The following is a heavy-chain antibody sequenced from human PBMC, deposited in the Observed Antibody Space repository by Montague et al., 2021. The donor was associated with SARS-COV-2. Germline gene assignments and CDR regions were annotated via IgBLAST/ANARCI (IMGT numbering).Heavy chain of an antibody. V-gene: IGHV4-39*07. J-gene: IGHJ6*02. CDR2: IYYSGST. Sequence: SETLSLTCTVSGGSISSSSYYWGWIRQPPGKGLEWIGYIYYSGSTYYNPSLKSRVTISVDTSKNQFSLKLSSVTAADTAVYYCAGEILVVTQTYHYGMDVWGQGTTVTVSS. CDR3: AGEILVVTQTYHYGMDV. CDR1: GGSISSSSYY. D-gene: IGHD3-22*01.